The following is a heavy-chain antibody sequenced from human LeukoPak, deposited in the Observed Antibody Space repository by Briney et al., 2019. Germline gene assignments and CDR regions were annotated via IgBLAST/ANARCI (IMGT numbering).Heavy chain of an antibody. J-gene: IGHJ4*02. CDR2: IYYNGNT. V-gene: IGHV4-39*01. D-gene: IGHD4-23*01. CDR3: ARTVGTHRFDY. Sequence: SETLSLTRTVSGGSISSSDYYWGWIRQPPGERLEWIVTIYYNGNTYYNPSLQSRVIISVDTSKNQFSLKLTSVTAPDTAVYYCARTVGTHRFDYWGQGILVTVSS. CDR1: GGSISSSDYY.